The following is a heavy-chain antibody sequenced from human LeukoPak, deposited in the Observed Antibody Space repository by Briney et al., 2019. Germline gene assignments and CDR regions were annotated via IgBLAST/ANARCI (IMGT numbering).Heavy chain of an antibody. J-gene: IGHJ4*02. Sequence: GGSLRLSCAASGFTFSSYAMTWVRQAPGKELEWVSAITSGGLTFYADSVKGRFTISRDNSINTLYLQMNSLRADDTAVYYCAKPFRDCSSATCYVSFDYWGQGTLVTVSS. CDR2: ITSGGLT. D-gene: IGHD2-2*01. CDR1: GFTFSSYA. V-gene: IGHV3-23*01. CDR3: AKPFRDCSSATCYVSFDY.